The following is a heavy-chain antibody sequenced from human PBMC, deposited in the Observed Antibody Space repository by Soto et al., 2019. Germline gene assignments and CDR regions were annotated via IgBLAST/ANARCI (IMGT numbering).Heavy chain of an antibody. V-gene: IGHV3-23*01. Sequence: EVQLLESGGGLVQPGGSLRLSCAASGFTFSSYAMSWVRQAPGKGLEWVSAISGSGGSTYYADSVKGRFTISRDNSKNSLYLQMNSLRAEDTAVYYCARGQVVRQQLVQEVYYYGMDVWGQGTTVTVSS. CDR1: GFTFSSYA. J-gene: IGHJ6*02. D-gene: IGHD6-13*01. CDR3: ARGQVVRQQLVQEVYYYGMDV. CDR2: ISGSGGST.